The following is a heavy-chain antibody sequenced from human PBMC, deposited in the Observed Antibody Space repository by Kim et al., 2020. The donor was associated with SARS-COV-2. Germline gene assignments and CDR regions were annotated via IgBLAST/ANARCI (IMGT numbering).Heavy chain of an antibody. D-gene: IGHD1-26*01. CDR2: ST. CDR3: ARGEHDYLDY. J-gene: IGHJ4*02. V-gene: IGHV1-46*01. Sequence: STSYAQKFQGRVTMTRDTSTSTVYMELSSLRSEDTAVYYCARGEHDYLDYWGQGTLVTVSS.